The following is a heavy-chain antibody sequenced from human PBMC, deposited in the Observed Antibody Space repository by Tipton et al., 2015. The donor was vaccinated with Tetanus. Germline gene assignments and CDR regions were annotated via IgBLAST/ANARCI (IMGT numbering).Heavy chain of an antibody. CDR1: GFTFSNFV. V-gene: IGHV3-NL1*01. Sequence: SLRLSCAASGFTFSNFVMHWVRQAPGKGLEWVSVIYNGVDAHGRETYDADSVRGRFTISRDNSQNTVYLQMKSLRAEDTAVYYCARSSGFESSGYHIPPDSWGRGTLVTVSS. CDR2: IYNGVDAHGRET. J-gene: IGHJ5*01. D-gene: IGHD3-22*01. CDR3: ARSSGFESSGYHIPPDS.